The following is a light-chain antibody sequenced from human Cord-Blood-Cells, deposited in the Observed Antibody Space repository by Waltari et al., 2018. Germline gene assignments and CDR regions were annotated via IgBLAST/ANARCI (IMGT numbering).Light chain of an antibody. CDR1: QSVSSN. J-gene: IGKJ4*01. CDR2: GAS. V-gene: IGKV3-15*01. CDR3: QQYNNWPPHT. Sequence: EIVMTQSPATLSVSPGERATLSCRASQSVSSNLAWYQQKPGQAPRLLIYGASTRATGIPARFSGSGSGTEFTLTISSLQSEDFAVYYCQQYNNWPPHTFGGGTK.